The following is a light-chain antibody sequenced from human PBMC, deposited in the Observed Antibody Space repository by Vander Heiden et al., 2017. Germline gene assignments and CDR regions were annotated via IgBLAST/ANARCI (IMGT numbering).Light chain of an antibody. V-gene: IGKV4-1*01. CDR1: QYVSDSPNNKNS. J-gene: IGKJ4*01. CDR3: QQYYSAPLT. CDR2: WAS. Sequence: IVMSQSPDSLAVSLGERATINCKSSQYVSDSPNNKNSLAWYQQKPGQPPKLLIYWASTRESGVPDRFSGSESGTDFTLTISSLQAEDVAVYYCQQYYSAPLTFGGGTTVEIK.